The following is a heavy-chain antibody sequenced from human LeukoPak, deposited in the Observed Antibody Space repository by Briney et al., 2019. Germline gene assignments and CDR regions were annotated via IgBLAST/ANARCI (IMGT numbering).Heavy chain of an antibody. J-gene: IGHJ4*02. V-gene: IGHV4-34*01. D-gene: IGHD3-22*01. CDR3: ARDRGDSSGYYPGV. CDR1: GGSFSGYY. Sequence: SETLSLTCAVYGGSFSGYYWSWIRQPPGKGLEWIGEINHSGSTNYNPSLKSRVTISVDTSKNQFSLKLSSVTADDTAVYYCARDRGDSSGYYPGVWGQGTLVTVSS. CDR2: INHSGST.